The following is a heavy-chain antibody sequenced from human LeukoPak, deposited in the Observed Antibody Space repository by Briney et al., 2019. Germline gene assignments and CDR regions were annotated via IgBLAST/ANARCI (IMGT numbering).Heavy chain of an antibody. CDR1: GFTFDDYA. CDR3: ARDEGLLNFDY. D-gene: IGHD2/OR15-2a*01. Sequence: GRSLRLSCAASGFTFDDYAMHWVRQAPGKGLEWVSGISWNSGSIGYADSVKGRFTISRDNAKNSLYLQMNSLRAADTAVYFRARDEGLLNFDYWGQGTLVTVSS. J-gene: IGHJ4*02. V-gene: IGHV3-9*01. CDR2: ISWNSGSI.